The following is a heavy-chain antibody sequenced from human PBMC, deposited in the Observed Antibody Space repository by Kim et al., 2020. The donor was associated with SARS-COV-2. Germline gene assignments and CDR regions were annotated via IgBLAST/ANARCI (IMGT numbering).Heavy chain of an antibody. CDR2: IYYSGST. D-gene: IGHD3-10*01. CDR1: GGSISSSSYY. V-gene: IGHV4-39*01. CDR3: ARVQDMVRGVISDCFWFDP. Sequence: SETLSLTCTVSGGSISSSSYYWGWIRQPPGKGLEWIGSIYYSGSTYYNPSLKSRVTISVDTSKNQFSLKLSSVTAADTAVYYCARVQDMVRGVISDCFWFDPWGQGTLVTVSS. J-gene: IGHJ5*02.